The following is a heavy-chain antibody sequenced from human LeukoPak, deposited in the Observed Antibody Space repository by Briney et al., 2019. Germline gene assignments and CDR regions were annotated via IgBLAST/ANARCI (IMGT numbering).Heavy chain of an antibody. D-gene: IGHD2-2*01. CDR1: GYTFTSYD. Sequence: ASVKVSCKASGYTFTSYDINWVRQATGQGLEWMGWMNPNSGNTGYAQKFQGRVTITRNTSISTAYMELSSPRSEDTAVYYCARDGSSTDPSWFDPWGQGTLVTVSS. V-gene: IGHV1-8*03. J-gene: IGHJ5*02. CDR2: MNPNSGNT. CDR3: ARDGSSTDPSWFDP.